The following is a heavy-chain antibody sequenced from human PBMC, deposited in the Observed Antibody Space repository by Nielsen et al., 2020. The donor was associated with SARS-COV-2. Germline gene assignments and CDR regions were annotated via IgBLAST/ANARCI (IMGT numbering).Heavy chain of an antibody. D-gene: IGHD3-10*01. CDR2: ISSSSSYI. J-gene: IGHJ4*02. V-gene: IGHV3-21*01. Sequence: GESLKISCAASGFTFSSYSMNWVRQAPGKGLEWVSSISSSSSYIYYADSVKGRFTISRDNAKNSLYLQMNSLRAEDTAVYYCARDLGRGEFGEYYFDYWGQGTLVTVSS. CDR1: GFTFSSYS. CDR3: ARDLGRGEFGEYYFDY.